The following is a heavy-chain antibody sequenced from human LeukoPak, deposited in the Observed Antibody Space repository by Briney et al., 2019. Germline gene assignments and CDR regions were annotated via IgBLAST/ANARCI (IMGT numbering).Heavy chain of an antibody. CDR3: AKDYHRERRRPDAFDI. Sequence: GRSLRLSCAASGFTFSSDGMHWVRQAPSKGLEWVAVISYDGSNKYYADSVKGRFTISRDNSKNPLYLQMNSLRAEDTAVYYCAKDYHRERRRPDAFDIWGQGTMVTVSS. CDR2: ISYDGSNK. CDR1: GFTFSSDG. D-gene: IGHD1-14*01. V-gene: IGHV3-30*18. J-gene: IGHJ3*02.